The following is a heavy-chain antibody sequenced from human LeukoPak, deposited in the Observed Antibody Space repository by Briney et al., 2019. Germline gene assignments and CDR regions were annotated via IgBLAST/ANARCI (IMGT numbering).Heavy chain of an antibody. CDR3: ARDYGSGSYGY. Sequence: SETLSLTCTVSGGSISSYYWSWIRQPPGKGLEWIGYIYYTGSTNYNPSLKSRVTMSVDTSKNQFSLKLSSVTAADTAVYYCARDYGSGSYGYWGQGTLVTVSS. CDR2: IYYTGST. D-gene: IGHD3-10*01. J-gene: IGHJ4*02. CDR1: GGSISSYY. V-gene: IGHV4-59*12.